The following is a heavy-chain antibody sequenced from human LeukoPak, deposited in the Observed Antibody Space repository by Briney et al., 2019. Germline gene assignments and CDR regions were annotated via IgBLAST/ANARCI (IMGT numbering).Heavy chain of an antibody. CDR2: ISGSGGST. D-gene: IGHD3-3*01. CDR1: GFTFSSYA. V-gene: IGHV3-23*01. Sequence: GGSLRLSCAASGFTFSSYAMSWVRQAPGKGLEWVSAISGSGGSTYYADSVKGRFTISRDNSKNTLYLQMNSLRAEDTAVYYCAKKSAEWLLCPLFDYWGQGTLVTVSS. CDR3: AKKSAEWLLCPLFDY. J-gene: IGHJ4*02.